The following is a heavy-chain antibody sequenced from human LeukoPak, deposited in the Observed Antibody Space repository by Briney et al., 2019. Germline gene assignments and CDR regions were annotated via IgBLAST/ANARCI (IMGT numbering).Heavy chain of an antibody. J-gene: IGHJ6*02. D-gene: IGHD3-9*01. CDR3: ARDQGSGSGVTFDWLQWRYYGMDV. CDR2: ISSSSSYI. V-gene: IGHV3-21*01. CDR1: GFTFSSYS. Sequence: NPGGSLRLSCAASGFTFSSYSMNWVRQAPGKGLEWVSSISSSSSYIYYADSVKGRFTISRDNAKNSLYLQMNSLRAEDTAVYYCARDQGSGSGVTFDWLQWRYYGMDVWGQGTTVTVSS.